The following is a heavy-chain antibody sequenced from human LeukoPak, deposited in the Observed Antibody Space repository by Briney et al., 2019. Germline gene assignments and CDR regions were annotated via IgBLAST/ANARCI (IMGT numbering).Heavy chain of an antibody. Sequence: SETLSLTCTVSGGSISSYYWSWIRQPPGKGLEWIGYIYYSGSTNYNPSLKSRVTISVDTSKNQFSLKLSSVTAADTAVYYCARVTPVGAAPYWFDPWGQGTLVTVSS. CDR3: ARVTPVGAAPYWFDP. CDR2: IYYSGST. J-gene: IGHJ5*02. D-gene: IGHD2-15*01. V-gene: IGHV4-59*01. CDR1: GGSISSYY.